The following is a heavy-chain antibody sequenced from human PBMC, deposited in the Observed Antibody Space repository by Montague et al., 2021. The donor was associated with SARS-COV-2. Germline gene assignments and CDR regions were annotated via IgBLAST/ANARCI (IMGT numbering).Heavy chain of an antibody. CDR3: VRDHPYGGPRGAYDI. D-gene: IGHD4-23*01. J-gene: IGHJ3*02. V-gene: IGHV4-59*01. CDR1: GGSITGYY. Sequence: SETLSLTCTVSGGSITGYYWRWLRRSPGKGLEWIAYIYDGGAVNYNPSLGSRVTISTDTSKNQFSLKVNSVTAADTAVYYCVRDHPYGGPRGAYDIWGQGTVVTVSS. CDR2: IYDGGAV.